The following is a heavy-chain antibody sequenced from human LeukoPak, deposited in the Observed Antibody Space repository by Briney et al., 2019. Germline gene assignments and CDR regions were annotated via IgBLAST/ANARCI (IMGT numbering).Heavy chain of an antibody. Sequence: GGSLRLSCAASGFTFSSYGMHWVRQAPGKGLEWVAVISYDGSNKYYAGSVKGRFTISRDNSKNTLYLQMNSLRAEDTAVYYCAKDAPYCSGGSCPWDYWGQGTLVTVSS. J-gene: IGHJ4*02. CDR3: AKDAPYCSGGSCPWDY. CDR1: GFTFSSYG. V-gene: IGHV3-30*18. CDR2: ISYDGSNK. D-gene: IGHD2-15*01.